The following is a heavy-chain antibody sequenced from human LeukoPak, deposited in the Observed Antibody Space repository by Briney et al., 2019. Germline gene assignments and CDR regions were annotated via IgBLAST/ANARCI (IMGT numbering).Heavy chain of an antibody. J-gene: IGHJ4*02. Sequence: TSETLSLTCTVSGGSISSYYWSWIRQPPGKGLEWIGYIYYSGSTNYNPSLKSRVTISVDTSKNQFSLKLSSVTAADTAVYYCARSRTVSQYDYWGQGTLVTVSS. V-gene: IGHV4-59*01. CDR1: GGSISSYY. D-gene: IGHD4-17*01. CDR2: IYYSGST. CDR3: ARSRTVSQYDY.